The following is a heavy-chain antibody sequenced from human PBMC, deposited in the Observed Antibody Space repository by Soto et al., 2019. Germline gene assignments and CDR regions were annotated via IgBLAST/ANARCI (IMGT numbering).Heavy chain of an antibody. CDR2: IYYSGST. V-gene: IGHV4-31*03. CDR3: ARDKAPVGATVFDY. CDR1: GGSISSGGYY. J-gene: IGHJ4*02. Sequence: QVQLQESGPGLVKPSQTLSLTCTVSGGSISSGGYYWSWIRQHPGKGLEWIGYIYYSGSTYYNPSLKSRCTISVDTSKNQFSLKLSSVTAADTAVYYWARDKAPVGATVFDYWGQGTLVTVSS. D-gene: IGHD1-26*01.